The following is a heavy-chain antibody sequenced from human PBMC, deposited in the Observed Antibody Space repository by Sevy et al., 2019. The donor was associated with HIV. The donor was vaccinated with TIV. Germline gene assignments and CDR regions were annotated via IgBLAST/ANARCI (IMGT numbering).Heavy chain of an antibody. CDR3: AKDLAPKPSYYGMDV. Sequence: GGSLRLSCAASGFTFSSYGMHWVRQAPGKGLEWVAVISYDGSNKYYADSVKGRFTISRDNSKNTLYLQMNSLRAEDTAVYYCAKDLAPKPSYYGMDVWGLGTTVTVSS. CDR2: ISYDGSNK. CDR1: GFTFSSYG. V-gene: IGHV3-30*18. J-gene: IGHJ6*02.